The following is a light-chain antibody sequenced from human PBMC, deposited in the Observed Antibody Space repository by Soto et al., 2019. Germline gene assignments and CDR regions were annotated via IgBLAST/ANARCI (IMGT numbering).Light chain of an antibody. Sequence: QSALTQPASVSGSPGQSITISCTGTSNDVGGYNYVSWYQQHPGKVPKLVIYEVSNRPSGVSNRFSGSKSGNTASLTISGLQAEDEADYYCNSYTTVSTLVFGGGTKLTVL. CDR3: NSYTTVSTLV. CDR1: SNDVGGYNY. J-gene: IGLJ2*01. CDR2: EVS. V-gene: IGLV2-14*01.